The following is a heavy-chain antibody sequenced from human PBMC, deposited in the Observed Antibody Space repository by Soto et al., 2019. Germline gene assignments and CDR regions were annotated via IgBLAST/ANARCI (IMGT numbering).Heavy chain of an antibody. D-gene: IGHD2-15*01. J-gene: IGHJ4*02. CDR2: IIPILGIA. Sequence: QVQLVQSGAEVKKPGSSVKVSCKASGGTFSSYTISWVRQAPGQGLEWMGRIIPILGIANYAQKFQGRVTITADQSTSTAYMELSSLRSEVTAVSYCAAQTPLNVVVVAAKGDYWGQGTLVTVSS. CDR1: GGTFSSYT. CDR3: AAQTPLNVVVVAAKGDY. V-gene: IGHV1-69*02.